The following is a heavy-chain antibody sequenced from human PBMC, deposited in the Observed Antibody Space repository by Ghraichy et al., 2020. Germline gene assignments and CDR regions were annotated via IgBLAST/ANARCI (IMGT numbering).Heavy chain of an antibody. J-gene: IGHJ2*01. CDR2: IYYSGST. V-gene: IGHV4-39*01. CDR3: ARRAGSGDWCFDL. Sequence: SETLSLTCTVSGGSISSSTDYWGWIRQPPGKGLEWIGSIYYSGSTYYNPSLKSRVTISVDTSRNQFSLNLSSVTAADTAVYYCARRAGSGDWCFDLWGRGTLVTVSS. D-gene: IGHD1-14*01. CDR1: GGSISSSTDY.